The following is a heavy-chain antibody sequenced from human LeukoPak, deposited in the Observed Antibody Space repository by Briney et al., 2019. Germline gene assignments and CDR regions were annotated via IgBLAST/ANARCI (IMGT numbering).Heavy chain of an antibody. CDR3: ARLSLINDPDF. Sequence: SETLSLTCTVSGDXISSSSYYWGWIRQPPGKGLEWIGTISNSGGTYYNPSLRSRVTLSVDTSKTQFSLRLSSMTAADTAVYYCARLSLINDPDFWGQGTLVTVSS. CDR1: GDXISSSSYY. V-gene: IGHV4-39*01. D-gene: IGHD3-10*01. CDR2: ISNSGGT. J-gene: IGHJ4*02.